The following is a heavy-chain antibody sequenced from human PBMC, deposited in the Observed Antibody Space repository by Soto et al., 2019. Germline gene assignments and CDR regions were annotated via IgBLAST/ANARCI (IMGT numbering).Heavy chain of an antibody. CDR2: ISSSSSTI. D-gene: IGHD1-26*01. J-gene: IGHJ4*02. V-gene: IGHV3-48*02. Sequence: EVQLVESGGGLVQPGGSLRLSCAASGFTFSSYSMNWVRQAPGKGLEWVSYISSSSSTIYYADSVKGRFTISRDNAKNSLYRQMNSLRDEDTAVYYCASGKDSAEGGYWGQGTLVTVSS. CDR1: GFTFSSYS. CDR3: ASGKDSAEGGY.